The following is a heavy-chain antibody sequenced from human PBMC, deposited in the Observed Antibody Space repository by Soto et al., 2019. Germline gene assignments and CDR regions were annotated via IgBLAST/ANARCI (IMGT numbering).Heavy chain of an antibody. D-gene: IGHD6-19*01. V-gene: IGHV3-23*01. J-gene: IGHJ4*02. CDR1: GFTFSSYA. CDR3: AKDPYYSSGSYFDY. Sequence: GGSLRLSCAASGFTFSSYAMSWVRQAPGKGLKWVSAISGSGGSTYYADSVKGRFTISRDNSKNTLYLQMNSLRAEDTAVYYCAKDPYYSSGSYFDYWGQGTLVTVSS. CDR2: ISGSGGST.